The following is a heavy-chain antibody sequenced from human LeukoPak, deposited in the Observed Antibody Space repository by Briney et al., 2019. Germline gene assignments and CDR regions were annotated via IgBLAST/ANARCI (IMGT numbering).Heavy chain of an antibody. J-gene: IGHJ5*02. D-gene: IGHD3-16*01. CDR1: GGSSSGYY. V-gene: IGHV4-39*01. CDR2: IYYSGST. CDR3: ASLYDYVWEGWFDP. Sequence: SETLSLTCAVYGGSSSGYYWGWIRQPPGKGLEWIGSIYYSGSTYYNPSLKSRVTISVDTSKNQFSLKLSSVTAADTAVYYCASLYDYVWEGWFDPWGQGTLVTVSS.